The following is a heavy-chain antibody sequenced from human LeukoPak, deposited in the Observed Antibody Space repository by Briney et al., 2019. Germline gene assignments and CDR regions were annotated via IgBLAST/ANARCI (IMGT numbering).Heavy chain of an antibody. J-gene: IGHJ4*02. Sequence: PSETLSLTCTVSGGSVSSGDYYWSWIRQPPGKGLEWIGYIYYSGSTYYNPSLKSRVTISVDTSKNQFSLKLSSVTAADTAVYYCAREWEPYYFDYWGQGTLVTVSS. CDR1: GGSVSSGDYY. V-gene: IGHV4-30-4*08. D-gene: IGHD1-26*01. CDR2: IYYSGST. CDR3: AREWEPYYFDY.